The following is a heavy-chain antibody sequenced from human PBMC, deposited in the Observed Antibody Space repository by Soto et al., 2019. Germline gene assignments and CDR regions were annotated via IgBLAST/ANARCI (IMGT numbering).Heavy chain of an antibody. V-gene: IGHV1-46*01. CDR3: AINYYDSSGYLY. J-gene: IGHJ4*02. CDR2: IDPSGNGT. D-gene: IGHD3-22*01. Sequence: GASVKVSCKASGYTFTSYGISWVRQAPGQGLDWLGKIDPSGNGTSYAERFQGRITLTSDTSTKTVYVELSSLRSEDTAIYYRAINYYDSSGYLYWGQGTLVTVSS. CDR1: GYTFTSYG.